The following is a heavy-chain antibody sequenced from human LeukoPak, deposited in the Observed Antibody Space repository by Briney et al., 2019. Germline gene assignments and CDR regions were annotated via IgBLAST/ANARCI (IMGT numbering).Heavy chain of an antibody. CDR1: GFTFNDYY. CDR2: MSSSGSTI. Sequence: PGGSLRLSCAASGFTFNDYYMSWIRQAPGKGLEWVSYMSSSGSTIYYADSVKGRFTISRDNAKNSLYLQMNSLRAEDTAVYYCANCGGGSYFAYYYYGMDVWGQGTTVTVSS. J-gene: IGHJ6*02. V-gene: IGHV3-11*04. CDR3: ANCGGGSYFAYYYYGMDV. D-gene: IGHD1-26*01.